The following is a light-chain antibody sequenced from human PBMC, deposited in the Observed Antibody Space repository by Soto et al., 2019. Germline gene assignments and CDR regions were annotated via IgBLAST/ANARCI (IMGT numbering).Light chain of an antibody. V-gene: IGKV1-5*01. CDR3: QRDSSYPWT. CDR1: QSISSW. Sequence: DIPMTQSPSTLSASVGDRVTITCRASQSISSWLAWYQQKPGKAPKLLIYDASSLESGVPSRFSGSGSGTDFRLTICSLLPHDFAPHAGQRDSSYPWTFGQGNKVEI. CDR2: DAS. J-gene: IGKJ1*01.